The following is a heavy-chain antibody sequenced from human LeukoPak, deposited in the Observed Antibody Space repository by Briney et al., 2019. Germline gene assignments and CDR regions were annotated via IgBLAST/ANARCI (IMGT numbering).Heavy chain of an antibody. D-gene: IGHD6-19*01. CDR2: IYYSGST. CDR3: ARDDGSGWSGWFDP. V-gene: IGHV4-59*01. J-gene: IGHJ5*02. CDR1: GGSFSGYY. Sequence: PSETLSLTCAVYGGSFSGYYWSWIRQPPGKGLEWIGYIYYSGSTNYNPSLKSRVTISVDTSKNQFSLKLSSVTAADTAVYYCARDDGSGWSGWFDPWGQGTLVTVSS.